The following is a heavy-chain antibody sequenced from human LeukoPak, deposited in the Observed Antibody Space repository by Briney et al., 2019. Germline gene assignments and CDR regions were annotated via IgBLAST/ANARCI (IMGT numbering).Heavy chain of an antibody. J-gene: IGHJ3*02. V-gene: IGHV3-23*01. CDR3: ASGYGGSRDHDAFHI. D-gene: IGHD4-23*01. CDR2: ISGSGDTT. CDR1: GLTFYSYG. Sequence: PGGSLRLSCAASGLTFYSYGMSWVRQAPGKGLEWVSGISGSGDTTYYADSVKGRFTISRDNSKNTLYLQMNSLRVEDTAVYYCASGYGGSRDHDAFHIWGQGTMVTVSS.